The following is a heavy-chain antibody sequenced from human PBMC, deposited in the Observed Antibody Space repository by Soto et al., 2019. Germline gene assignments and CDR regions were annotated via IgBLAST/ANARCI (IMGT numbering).Heavy chain of an antibody. CDR2: INSDGSST. J-gene: IGHJ6*02. V-gene: IGHV3-74*01. CDR3: ARDHGFDWLNYYGMDV. CDR1: GFTFSSYW. Sequence: GGSLRLSCAASGFTFSSYWMHRVRQAPGKGLVWVSRINSDGSSTSYADSVKGRFTISRDNAKNTLYLQMNSLRAEDTAVYYCARDHGFDWLNYYGMDVWGQGTTVTVSS. D-gene: IGHD3-9*01.